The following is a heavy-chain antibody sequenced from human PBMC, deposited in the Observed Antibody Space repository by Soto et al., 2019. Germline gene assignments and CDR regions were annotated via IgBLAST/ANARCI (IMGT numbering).Heavy chain of an antibody. CDR2: IDPNSGDT. CDR3: AKGGAIVAAGTRVYLYNAMDV. CDR1: GYTFTGYY. D-gene: IGHD1-26*01. J-gene: IGHJ6*02. V-gene: IGHV1-2*02. Sequence: QVQLVQSGTEVKRPGDSVKVSCKASGYTFTGYYVHWVRQAPGQGLEWMGWIDPNSGDTYLAQRFQGRVTMKRDTSIGTAYMELRGLTSDDTAEYYCAKGGAIVAAGTRVYLYNAMDVWGQVTTVTVSS.